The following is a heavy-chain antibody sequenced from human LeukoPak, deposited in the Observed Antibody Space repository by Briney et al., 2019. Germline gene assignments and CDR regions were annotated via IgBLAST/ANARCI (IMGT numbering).Heavy chain of an antibody. V-gene: IGHV3-11*04. D-gene: IGHD2-2*01. CDR2: ISSSGSAI. CDR1: GFTFSDYY. J-gene: IGHJ5*02. CDR3: ASIVVPAVRGRWFDP. Sequence: GGSLRLSCAASGFTFSDYYMSWIRQAPGKGLERVSYISSSGSAIYYADSVKGRFTISRDNAKNSLYLQMNSLRAEHTAVSYCASIVVPAVRGRWFDPWGQGT.